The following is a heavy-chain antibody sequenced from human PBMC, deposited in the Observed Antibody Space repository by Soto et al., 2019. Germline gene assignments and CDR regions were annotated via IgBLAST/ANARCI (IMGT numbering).Heavy chain of an antibody. CDR3: AGGLSILVAGNRLGLPEY. V-gene: IGHV4-4*02. Sequence: QVQLQESGPGLVKPSGTLSLTCAVSGGSISSTNWLNWVRQPPVKGLEWIGEIYHSGSTNYITSPSSRVMISVDTCLNQFSVKMSSVTAAATAVYYCAGGLSILVAGNRLGLPEYWGKGTLGTVAS. CDR1: GGSISSTNW. D-gene: IGHD6-19*01. CDR2: IYHSGST. J-gene: IGHJ4*02.